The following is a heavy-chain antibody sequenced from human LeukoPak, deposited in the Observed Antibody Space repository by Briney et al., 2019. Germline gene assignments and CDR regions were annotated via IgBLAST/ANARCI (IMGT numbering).Heavy chain of an antibody. J-gene: IGHJ1*01. Sequence: GGALRLSCAASGFTFSSYGMSGGRQGPGRGVEWVSGISGGGTNTYYADSVKGRFTISRDKFNHTLSLQMSSLSAEDTALYYCAKSSGGSGWYTREYFQHWGQGPQVTVSS. CDR1: GFTFSSYG. D-gene: IGHD6-19*01. CDR3: AKSSGGSGWYTREYFQH. V-gene: IGHV3-23*01. CDR2: ISGGGTNT.